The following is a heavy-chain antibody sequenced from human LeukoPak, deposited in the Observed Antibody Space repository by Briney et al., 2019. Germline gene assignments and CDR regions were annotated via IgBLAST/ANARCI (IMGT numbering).Heavy chain of an antibody. CDR3: ARVPVGGGWIDY. CDR1: GDSISSSSYY. J-gene: IGHJ4*02. CDR2: IFYSGDT. V-gene: IGHV4-39*07. Sequence: SETLSLTCTVSGDSISSSSYYWGWIRQPPGKGLEWIGTIFYSGDTYYNPSLKSRITISVDKSKNQFSLKLSSVTAADTAVYYCARVPVGGGWIDYWGQGTLVTVSS. D-gene: IGHD6-19*01.